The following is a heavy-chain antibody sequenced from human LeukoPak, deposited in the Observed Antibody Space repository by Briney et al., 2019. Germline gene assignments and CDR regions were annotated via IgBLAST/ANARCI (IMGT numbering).Heavy chain of an antibody. CDR3: ARIGRRPSDAFDI. CDR1: EYTFTNFY. V-gene: IGHV1-46*01. J-gene: IGHJ3*02. Sequence: ASVKVSCKASEYTFTNFYMHWVRQAPGQGPEWMGRIDPSGGSTYYAQKFQGRVTMTRDTSTSTVYMELSSLRSEDTAVYYCARIGRRPSDAFDIWGRGTVVTVSS. D-gene: IGHD1-1*01. CDR2: IDPSGGST.